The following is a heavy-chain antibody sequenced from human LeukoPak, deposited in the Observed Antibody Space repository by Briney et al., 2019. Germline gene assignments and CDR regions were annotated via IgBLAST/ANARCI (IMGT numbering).Heavy chain of an antibody. Sequence: GGSLRLSCAASGFTFSSYAMSWVRQAPGKGLEWVSAISGSGGSTYYADSVKGRFTISRDYSKNPLYLQMNSLRAADTAVYYCAKASSHLIFGELNYWGEGTLVTDSS. CDR1: GFTFSSYA. D-gene: IGHD3-10*01. CDR2: ISGSGGST. J-gene: IGHJ4*02. V-gene: IGHV3-23*01. CDR3: AKASSHLIFGELNY.